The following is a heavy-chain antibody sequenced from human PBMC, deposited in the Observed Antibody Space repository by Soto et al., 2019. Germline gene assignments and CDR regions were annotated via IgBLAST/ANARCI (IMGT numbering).Heavy chain of an antibody. J-gene: IGHJ3*02. CDR1: GGSISSGGYY. V-gene: IGHV4-31*03. CDR2: IYYSGST. D-gene: IGHD2-15*01. CDR3: ARGPYSTDIGAFDI. Sequence: SETLSLTCTVSGGSISSGGYYWSWIRQHPGKGLEWIGYIYYSGSTYYNPSLKSRVTISVDTSKNQFSLKLSSVTAADTAVYYCARGPYSTDIGAFDIWGQGTMVTVSS.